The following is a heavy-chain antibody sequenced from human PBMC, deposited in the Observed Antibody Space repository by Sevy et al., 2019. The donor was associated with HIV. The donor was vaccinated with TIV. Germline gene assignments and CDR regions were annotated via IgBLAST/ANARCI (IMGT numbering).Heavy chain of an antibody. CDR1: GFTFSSYG. J-gene: IGHJ5*02. CDR2: IWYDGSNK. V-gene: IGHV3-33*01. Sequence: GGSLRLSCAASGFTFSSYGMHWVRQAPGKGLEWVAVIWYDGSNKYYADSVKGRFTISRDNSKNTLYLQMNSLRAEDTAGYYCARATYSSSWNDNWFDPWGQGTLVTVSS. CDR3: ARATYSSSWNDNWFDP. D-gene: IGHD6-13*01.